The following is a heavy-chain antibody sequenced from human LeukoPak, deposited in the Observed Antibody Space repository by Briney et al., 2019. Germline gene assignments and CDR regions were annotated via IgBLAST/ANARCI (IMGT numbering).Heavy chain of an antibody. D-gene: IGHD3-22*01. J-gene: IGHJ4*02. CDR2: IYYSGST. V-gene: IGHV4-59*01. Sequence: SETLSLTCTVSGGSISSYYWSWIRQPPGKGLEWIGYIYYSGSTNYNPSLKSRVTISVDTSKNQFSLKLSSVTAADTAVYYCARTLYDSSGYYLFDYWGQGTLVTVSS. CDR3: ARTLYDSSGYYLFDY. CDR1: GGSISSYY.